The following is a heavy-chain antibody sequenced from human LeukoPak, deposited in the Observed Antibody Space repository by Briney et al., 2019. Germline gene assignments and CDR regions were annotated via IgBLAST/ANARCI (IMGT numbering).Heavy chain of an antibody. CDR3: AREGRDTAGYFDY. CDR2: IYSGGST. Sequence: PGGSLRLSCAASGFTVSSIFMSWVRQAPGKGLEWVSVIYSGGSTYYADSVKCRFTISRDNSKNTLYLQMNSLRAEDTAVYYCAREGRDTAGYFDYWGQGSLVTVSS. V-gene: IGHV3-53*01. D-gene: IGHD5-18*01. CDR1: GFTVSSIF. J-gene: IGHJ4*02.